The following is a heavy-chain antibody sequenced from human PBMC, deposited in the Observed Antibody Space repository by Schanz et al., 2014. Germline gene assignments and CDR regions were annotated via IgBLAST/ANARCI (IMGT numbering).Heavy chain of an antibody. V-gene: IGHV1-2*06. D-gene: IGHD3-3*01. CDR1: GYTFTNHY. Sequence: QVPLVQSGPEVKKPGASVKVSCKASGYTFTNHYLHWVRQAPGQGLEWMGRISPSSGGTNYAQNFQGRVPMSQDTSINTVYMALSTLTSDNTAVSSGARESVSRTRWFDPWGQGTLVTVSS. J-gene: IGHJ5*02. CDR2: ISPSSGGT. CDR3: ARESVSRTRWFDP.